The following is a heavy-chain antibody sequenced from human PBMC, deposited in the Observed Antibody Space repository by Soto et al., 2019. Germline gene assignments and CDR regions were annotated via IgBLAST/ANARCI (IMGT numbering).Heavy chain of an antibody. Sequence: PWGSLRLSCAASGFTVCSNYMSFVRHAAGKWLEWVSVIYSEGTPYYADSVKGRFTISRENSNNTLYLHMNNLRAEDTAVYYCARSTYYDILTGSYYYYAMDVWGQGTPVTVSS. V-gene: IGHV3-53*01. CDR2: IYSEGTP. CDR3: ARSTYYDILTGSYYYYAMDV. J-gene: IGHJ6*02. CDR1: GFTVCSNY. D-gene: IGHD3-9*01.